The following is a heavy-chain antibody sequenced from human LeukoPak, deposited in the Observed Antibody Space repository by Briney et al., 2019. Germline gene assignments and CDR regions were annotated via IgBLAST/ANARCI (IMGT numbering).Heavy chain of an antibody. CDR2: AYDTGST. D-gene: IGHD6-19*01. Sequence: SETLSLTCTVSGDSISAGNYYWSWIRQPAGKGLEWVGRAYDTGSTWHSPSLKDRVTISIDTSKNQFSVNLNSVTAADTAVYLCARIVGSEGYSSGWYDYWGPGILVTVSS. CDR3: ARIVGSEGYSSGWYDY. J-gene: IGHJ4*02. V-gene: IGHV4-61*02. CDR1: GDSISAGNYY.